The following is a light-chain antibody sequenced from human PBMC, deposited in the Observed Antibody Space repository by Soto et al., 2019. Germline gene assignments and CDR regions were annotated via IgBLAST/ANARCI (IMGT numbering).Light chain of an antibody. CDR2: DDS. J-gene: IGLJ2*01. Sequence: SYELTQPTSVSVAPGQTARITCGGNKIGSKSVHWYQQKPGQAPVLVVYDDSDRPSGIPERFSGSNSGNTATLTISRVEAGDEADYYCQVWDSSSDHVVFGGGTKVTVL. CDR1: KIGSKS. V-gene: IGLV3-21*02. CDR3: QVWDSSSDHVV.